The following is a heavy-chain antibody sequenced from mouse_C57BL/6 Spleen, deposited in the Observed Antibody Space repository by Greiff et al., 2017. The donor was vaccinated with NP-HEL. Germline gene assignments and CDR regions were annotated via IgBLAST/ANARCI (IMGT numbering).Heavy chain of an antibody. D-gene: IGHD2-4*01. Sequence: QVQLQQSGAELVRPGASVTLSCKASGYTFTDYEMHWVKQTPVHGLEWIGAIDPETGGTAYNQKFKGKAILTADKSSSTAYMELRSLTSEDSAVYYCTRCDDNGAMDYWGQGTSVTVSS. CDR1: GYTFTDYE. V-gene: IGHV1-15*01. J-gene: IGHJ4*01. CDR2: IDPETGGT. CDR3: TRCDDNGAMDY.